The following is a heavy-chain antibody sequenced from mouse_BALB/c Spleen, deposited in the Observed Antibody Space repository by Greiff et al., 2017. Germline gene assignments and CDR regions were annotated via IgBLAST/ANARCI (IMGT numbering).Heavy chain of an antibody. V-gene: IGHV5-6-5*01. CDR1: GFTFSSYA. J-gene: IGHJ2*01. CDR3: ARAYYYGSSYCDY. D-gene: IGHD1-1*01. CDR2: ISSGGST. Sequence: EVQRVESGGGLVKPGGSLKLSCAASGFTFSSYAMSWVRQTPEKRLEWVASISSGGSTYYPDSVKGRFTISRDNARNILYLQMSSLRSEDTAMYYCARAYYYGSSYCDYWGQGTTLTVSS.